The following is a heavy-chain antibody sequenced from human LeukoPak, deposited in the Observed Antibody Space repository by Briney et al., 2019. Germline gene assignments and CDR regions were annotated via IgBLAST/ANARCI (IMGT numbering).Heavy chain of an antibody. J-gene: IGHJ4*02. V-gene: IGHV4-34*01. CDR3: AREEDIVVVPAATVFDY. CDR2: INHSGST. Sequence: SETLSLTCAVYGGSFSGYYWSWIRRPPGKGLEWIGEINHSGSTNYNPSLKSRVTISVGTSKNQFSLKLSSVTAADTAVYYCAREEDIVVVPAATVFDYWGQGTLVTVSS. CDR1: GGSFSGYY. D-gene: IGHD2-2*01.